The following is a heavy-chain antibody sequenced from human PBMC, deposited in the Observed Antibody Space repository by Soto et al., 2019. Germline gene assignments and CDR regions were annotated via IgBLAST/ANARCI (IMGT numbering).Heavy chain of an antibody. CDR1: GFTFSSYC. CDR2: ISAGGGST. Sequence: DVQLVQSGGDLVQPGGSLRLSCAASGFTFSSYCMHWVRQAPGKGLEYVSSISAGGGSTDYTHSVEGRFTIARDNSKNTLSQQTGSLMPENVAFHYSARRSPVNCYDYGGQGTLGSVSS. D-gene: IGHD1-20*01. CDR3: ARRSPVNCYDY. V-gene: IGHV3-64*01. J-gene: IGHJ4*02.